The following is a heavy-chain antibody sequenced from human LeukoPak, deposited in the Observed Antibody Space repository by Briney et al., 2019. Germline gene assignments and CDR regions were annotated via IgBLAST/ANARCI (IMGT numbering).Heavy chain of an antibody. CDR1: GFPFHDYG. CDR2: INWNGGRT. J-gene: IGHJ5*02. Sequence: GGSLRLSCVASGFPFHDYGMSWVHHVPGKGLEWVSGINWNGGRTGYADSVKGRFTISRDNAKNSVYLQMNSLKAEDTAFYYCARDGTIFGVLITKSWFDPWGQGTLVTVSS. CDR3: ARDGTIFGVLITKSWFDP. V-gene: IGHV3-20*04. D-gene: IGHD3-3*01.